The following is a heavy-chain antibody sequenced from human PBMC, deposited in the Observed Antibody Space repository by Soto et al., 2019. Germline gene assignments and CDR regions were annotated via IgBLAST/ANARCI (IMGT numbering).Heavy chain of an antibody. J-gene: IGHJ6*02. CDR3: ARCIQEDYYYGMYV. D-gene: IGHD5-18*01. CDR2: INAGNGNT. Sequence: ASVKASCKASGYTFTRYAMHWVRQAPGQRLEWMGWINAGNGNTKYAQKFRGRVTITRDTSTSTAYMELSSLRSDDTAVYYCARCIQEDYYYGMYVWGQGTTVTVSS. V-gene: IGHV1-3*01. CDR1: GYTFTRYA.